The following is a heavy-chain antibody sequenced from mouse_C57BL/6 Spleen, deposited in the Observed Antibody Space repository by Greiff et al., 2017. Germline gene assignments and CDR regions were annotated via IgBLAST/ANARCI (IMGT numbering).Heavy chain of an antibody. CDR3: ASHYYGSSYFDY. D-gene: IGHD1-1*01. Sequence: VKLMESGAELVKPGASVKLSCKASGYTFTSYWMHWVKQRPGQGLEWIGMIHPNSGSTNYNEKFKSKATLTVDKSSSTAYMQLSSLTSEDSAVYYCASHYYGSSYFDYWGQGTTLTVSS. V-gene: IGHV1-64*01. J-gene: IGHJ2*01. CDR1: GYTFTSYW. CDR2: IHPNSGST.